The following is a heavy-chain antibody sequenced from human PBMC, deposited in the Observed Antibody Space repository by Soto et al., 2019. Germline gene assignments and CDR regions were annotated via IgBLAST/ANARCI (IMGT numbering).Heavy chain of an antibody. CDR2: FRAGGDDGTT. D-gene: IGHD3-10*01. V-gene: IGHV3-23*01. J-gene: IGHJ4*02. CDR1: GFTFSSYS. Sequence: GGSLRLSCGASGFTFSSYSMSWVRQAPGKGLEWVSGFRAGGDDGTTYYADSVKGRFTISRDNSKNTLFLQMNSLRVEDTAIYYCAKKVNSGPGSQYFDYWGQGTLVTVSS. CDR3: AKKVNSGPGSQYFDY.